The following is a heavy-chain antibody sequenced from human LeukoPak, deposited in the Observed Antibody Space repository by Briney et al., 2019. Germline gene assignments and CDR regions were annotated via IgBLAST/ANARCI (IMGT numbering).Heavy chain of an antibody. D-gene: IGHD2-21*02. CDR1: GFTFSSYG. V-gene: IGHV3-30*03. J-gene: IGHJ4*02. Sequence: GRSLRLSCAASGFTFSSYGMHWVRQAPGKGLEWVAVISYDGSNKYYADSVKGRFTISRDNSKNTLYLQMNSLRAEDTAVYYCARVRNRACVVTAIYFDYWGQGTLVTVSS. CDR2: ISYDGSNK. CDR3: ARVRNRACVVTAIYFDY.